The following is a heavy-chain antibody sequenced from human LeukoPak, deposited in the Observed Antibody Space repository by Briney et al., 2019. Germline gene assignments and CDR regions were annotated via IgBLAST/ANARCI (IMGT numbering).Heavy chain of an antibody. CDR1: GYNFATYW. V-gene: IGHV5-51*01. CDR3: ARRDGYSYGYTPKPGRYFDL. Sequence: GESLKISCKGSGYNFATYWIGWVRQMPGKGLEWMGIIYPGDSNIRYSPSFQGQVTISADKSVSTAYLQWSSLKASDTAMYYCARRDGYSYGYTPKPGRYFDLWGRSTLVTVS. CDR2: IYPGDSNI. D-gene: IGHD5-18*01. J-gene: IGHJ2*01.